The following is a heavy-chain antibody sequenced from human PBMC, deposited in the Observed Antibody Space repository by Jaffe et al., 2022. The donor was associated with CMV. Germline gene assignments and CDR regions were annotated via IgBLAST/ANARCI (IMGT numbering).Heavy chain of an antibody. CDR1: GGSIKTNSFY. Sequence: QLQLHESGPGLVKPSETLSLTCNVSGGSIKTNSFYWGWIRQPPGKGLEWIGSIFYSGSTYYTPSLKSRVTISVDTSKNQFSLKLTSVSAADTAVYYCSRSYSSGWSHPLRGAFDIWGQGTMVTVSS. D-gene: IGHD6-19*01. CDR2: IFYSGST. V-gene: IGHV4-39*01. CDR3: SRSYSSGWSHPLRGAFDI. J-gene: IGHJ3*02.